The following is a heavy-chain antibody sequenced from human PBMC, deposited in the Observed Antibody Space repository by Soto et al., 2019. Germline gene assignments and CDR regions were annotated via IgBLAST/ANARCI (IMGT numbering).Heavy chain of an antibody. Sequence: SVKVSCKASGFTFTSSAVQWVRQARGQRLEWIGWIVVGSGNTNYAQKFQERVTITRDMSTSTAYMELSSLRSEDTAGYYCAAALRYGDYGYWGQGTLGTFSS. CDR2: IVVGSGNT. CDR1: GFTFTSSA. V-gene: IGHV1-58*01. D-gene: IGHD4-17*01. J-gene: IGHJ4*02. CDR3: AAALRYGDYGY.